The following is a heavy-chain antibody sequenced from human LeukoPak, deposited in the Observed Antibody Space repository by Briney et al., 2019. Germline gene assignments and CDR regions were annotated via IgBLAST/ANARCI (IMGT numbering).Heavy chain of an antibody. CDR2: INHSGST. Sequence: SETLSLTCAVSGGSISSSNWWSWVRQPPGKGLEWIGEINHSGSTNYNPSLKSRVTISVDTSKNQFSLKLSSVTAADTAVYYCARRSFYCSGGSCLAPFDYWGQGTLVTVSS. J-gene: IGHJ4*02. CDR3: ARRSFYCSGGSCLAPFDY. V-gene: IGHV4-4*02. CDR1: GGSISSSNW. D-gene: IGHD2-15*01.